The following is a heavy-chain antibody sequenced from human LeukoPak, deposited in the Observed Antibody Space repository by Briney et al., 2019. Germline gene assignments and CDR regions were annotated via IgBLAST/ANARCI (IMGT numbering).Heavy chain of an antibody. CDR1: GYTFTGYY. CDR2: INPNSGGT. V-gene: IGHV1-2*02. D-gene: IGHD3-22*01. CDR3: ASAYDSSGLDYFDY. J-gene: IGHJ4*02. Sequence: SVKLSCKASGYTFTGYYMHWVRQAPGQGLEWMGWINPNSGGTNYAQKFQGRVTMTRDTSISTAYMELSRLRSDDTAVYYCASAYDSSGLDYFDYWGQGTLVTVSS.